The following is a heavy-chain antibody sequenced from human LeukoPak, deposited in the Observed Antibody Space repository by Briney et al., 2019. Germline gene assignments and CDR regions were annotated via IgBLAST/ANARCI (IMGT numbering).Heavy chain of an antibody. CDR1: GGSISSYY. CDR3: ARVRRSPKQWLVRVHYYYYYMDV. Sequence: SETLSLTCTVSGGSISSYYWSWIRQPAGKGLEWIGRIYTSGSTNYNPSLKSRVTISVDTSKNQFSLKLSSVTAADTAVYYCARVRRSPKQWLVRVHYYYYYMDVWGKGTTVTVSS. D-gene: IGHD6-19*01. CDR2: IYTSGST. J-gene: IGHJ6*03. V-gene: IGHV4-4*07.